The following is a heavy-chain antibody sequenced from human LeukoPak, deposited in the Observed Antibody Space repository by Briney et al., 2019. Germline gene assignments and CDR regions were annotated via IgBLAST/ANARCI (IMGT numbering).Heavy chain of an antibody. V-gene: IGHV5-51*01. J-gene: IGHJ4*02. CDR3: ARRYFGEVYDILTGYYDAFDY. Sequence: GESLKISCKGSGYSFTSYWIGWVRQMPGKGLEWMGIIYPGDSDTRYSPSFQGQVTISADKSISTAYLQWSSLKASDTAMYYCARRYFGEVYDILTGYYDAFDYWGQGTLVTVSS. CDR2: IYPGDSDT. D-gene: IGHD3-9*01. CDR1: GYSFTSYW.